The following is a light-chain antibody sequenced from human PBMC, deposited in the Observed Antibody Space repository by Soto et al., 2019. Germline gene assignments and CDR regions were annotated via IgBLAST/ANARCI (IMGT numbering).Light chain of an antibody. CDR3: QQSYNSPET. CDR1: QTIDNY. J-gene: IGKJ1*01. CDR2: ATS. V-gene: IGKV1-39*01. Sequence: IQMTQSPSSLSASVGDRVTITCRASQTIDNYLNWYQQKPGKAPNLLIYATSTLLSGVPSRFSGGGSGTDFTLTISSLQPEDFATYYCQQSYNSPETFGQGTKVEIK.